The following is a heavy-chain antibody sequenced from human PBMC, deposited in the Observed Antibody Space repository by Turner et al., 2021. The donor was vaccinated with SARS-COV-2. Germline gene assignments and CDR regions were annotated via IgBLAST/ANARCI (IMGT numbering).Heavy chain of an antibody. D-gene: IGHD4-4*01. CDR2: ISYDGNNK. CDR3: AKQLGLYSNPMYYFDY. V-gene: IGHV3-30*18. Sequence: QVQLVESGGGVVQTGRSLILSCAASGFTFSSYGMHWVRQAPGKGLEWVAVISYDGNNKYYADSVKGRFTISRDNSKNTLYLQMNSLRAEDTAVYYCAKQLGLYSNPMYYFDYWGQGTLVTVSS. J-gene: IGHJ4*02. CDR1: GFTFSSYG.